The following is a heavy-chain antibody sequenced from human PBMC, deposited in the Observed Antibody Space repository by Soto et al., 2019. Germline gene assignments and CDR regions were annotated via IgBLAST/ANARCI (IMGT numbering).Heavy chain of an antibody. CDR1: GFNFRNYE. D-gene: IGHD4-17*01. CDR3: AGYGTRGGR. J-gene: IGHJ4*03. CDR2: ISSTGVTT. V-gene: IGHV3-48*03. Sequence: EVQLVESGGGLVKPGGSLRLSCAASGFNFRNYEMNWVRQAPGEGLEWVAYISSTGVTTYYAESVEGRFTISRDNAKSSLVLHFRRLRVEGTGFYYWAGYGTRGGRWGPGTQVTVAS.